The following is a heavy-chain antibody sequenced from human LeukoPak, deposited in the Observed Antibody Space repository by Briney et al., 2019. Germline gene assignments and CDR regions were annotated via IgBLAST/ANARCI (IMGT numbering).Heavy chain of an antibody. J-gene: IGHJ4*02. D-gene: IGHD3-10*01. CDR1: GFTFNTYS. Sequence: GGSLRLSCAASGFTFNTYSMNWVRPAPREGLEWVASISIGRTYIYYTDSVKGRFTISRDDAKNSLYLQMNSLRAEDTAVYSCARASGPFDYWGQGTLITVSS. CDR2: ISIGRTYI. V-gene: IGHV3-21*01. CDR3: ARASGPFDY.